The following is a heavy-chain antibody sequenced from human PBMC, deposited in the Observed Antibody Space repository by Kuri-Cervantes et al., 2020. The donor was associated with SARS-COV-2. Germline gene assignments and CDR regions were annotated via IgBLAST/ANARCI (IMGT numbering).Heavy chain of an antibody. CDR2: IKQDGSEK. CDR3: ARDPRYSSSWLDY. CDR1: GFTFSSYW. V-gene: IGHV3-7*01. Sequence: GGSLRLSCAASGFTFSSYWMSWVRQAPGKGLEWVANIKQDGSEKYYVDSAKGRFTISRDNAKNSLYLQMNSLRAEDTAVYYCARDPRYSSSWLDYWGQGTLVTVSS. J-gene: IGHJ4*02. D-gene: IGHD6-6*01.